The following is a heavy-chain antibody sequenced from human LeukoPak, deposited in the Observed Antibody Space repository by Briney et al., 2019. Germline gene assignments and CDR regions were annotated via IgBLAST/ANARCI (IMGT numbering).Heavy chain of an antibody. CDR3: ARSKDILTGYCFDY. J-gene: IGHJ4*02. CDR2: IYYSGST. V-gene: IGHV4-39*07. D-gene: IGHD3-9*01. Sequence: PSETLSLTCTVSGGSISSSSYYWGWIRQPPGKVLEWIGSIYYSGSTYYNPSLKSRVTLSVDTSKNQFSLKLNSVTAADTAVYYCARSKDILTGYCFDYWGLGTLVTVPS. CDR1: GGSISSSSYY.